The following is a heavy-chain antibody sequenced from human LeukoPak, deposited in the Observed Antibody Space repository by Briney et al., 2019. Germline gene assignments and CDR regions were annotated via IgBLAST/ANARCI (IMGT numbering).Heavy chain of an antibody. D-gene: IGHD1-14*01. J-gene: IGHJ4*02. CDR1: GFTFSNYA. Sequence: GGSLRLSCEASGFTFSNYAMSWVRQAPGKGPEWVSGICGHGISIYYADSVKGRFTISRDNSKDTLYLQMNTLRAEDTAVYYCANRSDWGQGTLVTVSS. V-gene: IGHV3-23*01. CDR3: ANRSD. CDR2: ICGHGISI.